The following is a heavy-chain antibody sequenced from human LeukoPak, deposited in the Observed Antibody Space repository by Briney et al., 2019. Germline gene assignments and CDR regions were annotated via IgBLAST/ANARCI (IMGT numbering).Heavy chain of an antibody. Sequence: GGSLRLSCAASGFTLSYNWMSWVRQAPGKGLEWVSYISSSGSTIYYADSVKGRFTISRDNAKNSLYLQMNSLRAEDTAVYYCARDIGYCSSTSCSNWFDPWGQGTLVTVSS. CDR1: GFTLSYNW. V-gene: IGHV3-48*03. J-gene: IGHJ5*02. CDR3: ARDIGYCSSTSCSNWFDP. CDR2: ISSSGSTI. D-gene: IGHD2-2*01.